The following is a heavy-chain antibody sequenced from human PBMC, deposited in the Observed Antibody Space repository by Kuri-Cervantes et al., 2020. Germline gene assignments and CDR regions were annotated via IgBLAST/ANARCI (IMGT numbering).Heavy chain of an antibody. CDR2: IYHSGST. CDR1: GYSISSGYY. J-gene: IGHJ3*02. Sequence: GSLRLSCAVSGYSISSGYYWGWIRQPPGKGLEWIGSIYHSGSTYYNPSLKSRVTISVDTSKNQFSLKLSSVTAADTAVYYCAKDHEGHCNTNRCRFNSLDMWGQGTMVTVSS. CDR3: AKDHEGHCNTNRCRFNSLDM. D-gene: IGHD2-2*01. V-gene: IGHV4-38-2*02.